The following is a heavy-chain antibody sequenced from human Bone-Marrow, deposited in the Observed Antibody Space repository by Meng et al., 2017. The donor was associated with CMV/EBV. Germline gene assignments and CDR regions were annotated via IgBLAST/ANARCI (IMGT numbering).Heavy chain of an antibody. Sequence: GSLRLSCAVYGGSFSGYCWSWIRQPPGKGLEWIGEINHSGSTNYNPSLKSRVTISVDTSKNQFSLKLRSVTAADTAVYYCARGLRKGPVAKYFDPWGQGTLVTVSS. D-gene: IGHD1-14*01. CDR3: ARGLRKGPVAKYFDP. CDR2: INHSGST. V-gene: IGHV4-34*01. J-gene: IGHJ5*02. CDR1: GGSFSGYC.